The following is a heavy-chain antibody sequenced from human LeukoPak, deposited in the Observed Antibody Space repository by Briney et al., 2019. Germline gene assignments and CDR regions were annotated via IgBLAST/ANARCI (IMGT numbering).Heavy chain of an antibody. CDR2: IYPADSDT. Sequence: GESLKISYKGSGXTFTSYCIAWVRQMPGKGLEWMGIIYPADSDTRYSPSFQGQVTISADKSIGTAYLQWNSLKASDSAMYYCARGEPLDHWGQGTLVTVSS. D-gene: IGHD3-16*01. CDR3: ARGEPLDH. J-gene: IGHJ4*02. CDR1: GXTFTSYC. V-gene: IGHV5-51*01.